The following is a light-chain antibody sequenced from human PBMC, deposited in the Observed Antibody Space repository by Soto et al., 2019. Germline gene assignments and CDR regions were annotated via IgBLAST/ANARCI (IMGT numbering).Light chain of an antibody. J-gene: IGLJ1*01. CDR2: EVT. CDR3: SSKRDSSTLFV. Sequence: QSVLTQPASVSGSPGQSITISCTGTSSDFGAYNYVSWYQHHPGKVPKLLIYEVTNWPSGVSDRFSGSKSGNTASLSISGLQAEDEADYYCSSKRDSSTLFVFGTGTKVTVL. V-gene: IGLV2-14*01. CDR1: SSDFGAYNY.